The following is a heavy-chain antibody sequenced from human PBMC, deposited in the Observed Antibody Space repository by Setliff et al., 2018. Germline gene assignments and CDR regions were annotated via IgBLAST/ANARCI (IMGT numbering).Heavy chain of an antibody. V-gene: IGHV1-18*01. Sequence: ASVKVSCKASGYTFTDYSINWVRQAPGQGLEWVGWISPHTGKTYFAQKLQGRVTMTTDTSTSTAYMDLRSLRSDDTATYYCARDGVAGLPVDWGQGTLVTVSS. CDR2: ISPHTGKT. CDR1: GYTFTDYS. CDR3: ARDGVAGLPVD. J-gene: IGHJ4*02. D-gene: IGHD6-19*01.